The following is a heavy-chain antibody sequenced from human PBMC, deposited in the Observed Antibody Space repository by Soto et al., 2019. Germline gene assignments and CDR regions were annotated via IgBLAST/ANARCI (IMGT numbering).Heavy chain of an antibody. J-gene: IGHJ2*01. CDR3: ARAVYGGNSGSWYSDL. D-gene: IGHD4-17*01. CDR1: GYTFSSYS. CDR2: ISAYNGNT. Sequence: GPGVKKPGASVNVSCKASGYTFSSYSIRWVRQAPGQGLEWMGWISAYNGNTNYAQKLKGRVTMTRDTYTKTVNMELRSLTSDDTAVYYCARAVYGGNSGSWYSDLWGRGTLVTVSS. V-gene: IGHV1-18*01.